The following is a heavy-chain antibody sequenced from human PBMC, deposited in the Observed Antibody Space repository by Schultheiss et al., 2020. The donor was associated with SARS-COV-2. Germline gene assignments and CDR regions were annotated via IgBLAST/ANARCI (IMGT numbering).Heavy chain of an antibody. V-gene: IGHV4-34*01. CDR2: INHSGST. CDR1: GGSFSGDY. CDR3: ARTEPTIAARLVDY. Sequence: SQTLSLTCAVYGGSFSGDYWSWIRQPPGKGLEWIGEINHSGSTNYNPSLKSRVTISVDTSKNQFSLKLSSVTAADTAVYYCARTEPTIAARLVDYWGQGTLVTVSS. J-gene: IGHJ4*02. D-gene: IGHD6-6*01.